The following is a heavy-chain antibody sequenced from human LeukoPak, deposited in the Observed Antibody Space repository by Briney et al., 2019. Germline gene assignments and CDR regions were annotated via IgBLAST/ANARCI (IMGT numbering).Heavy chain of an antibody. CDR2: IIPIFGTA. CDR3: ARTYCSGGSCYFNWFDP. CDR1: GGTVSGYA. J-gene: IGHJ5*02. Sequence: SVKVSCKASGGTVSGYAISWVRQAPGQGLEWRGGIIPIFGTANYTQKFQGRVTVTADKSTSTAYLELSSLRSEDTAVYYCARTYCSGGSCYFNWFDPWGQGTLVTVSS. V-gene: IGHV1-69*06. D-gene: IGHD2-15*01.